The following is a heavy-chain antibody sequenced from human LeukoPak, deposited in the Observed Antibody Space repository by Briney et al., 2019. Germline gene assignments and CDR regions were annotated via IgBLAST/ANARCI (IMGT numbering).Heavy chain of an antibody. V-gene: IGHV1-2*02. Sequence: GASVKVSCKASGYTFTGYYMHWVRQAPGQGHEWMGWINPNSGGTNYAQKFQGRVTMTRDTSISTAYMELSRLRSDDTAVYYCAREFVAVAGTRYFQHWGQGTLVTVSS. J-gene: IGHJ1*01. CDR1: GYTFTGYY. D-gene: IGHD6-19*01. CDR2: INPNSGGT. CDR3: AREFVAVAGTRYFQH.